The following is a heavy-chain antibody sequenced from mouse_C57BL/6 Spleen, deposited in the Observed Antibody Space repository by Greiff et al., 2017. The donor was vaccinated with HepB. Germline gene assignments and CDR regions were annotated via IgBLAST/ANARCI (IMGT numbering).Heavy chain of an antibody. J-gene: IGHJ1*03. CDR2: ISSGSSTI. CDR1: GFTFSDYG. Sequence: EVQLVESGGGLVKPGGSLKLSCAASGFTFSDYGMHWVRQAPEKGLEWVAYISSGSSTIYYADTVKGRFTISRDNAKNTLFLQMTSLRSEDTAMYYCARKWKSARYWYFDVWGTGTTVTVSS. V-gene: IGHV5-17*01. D-gene: IGHD3-1*01. CDR3: ARKWKSARYWYFDV.